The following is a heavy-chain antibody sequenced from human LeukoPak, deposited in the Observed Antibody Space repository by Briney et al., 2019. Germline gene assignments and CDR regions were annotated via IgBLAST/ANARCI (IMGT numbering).Heavy chain of an antibody. Sequence: SETLSLTCAVYGGSFSGYYWSWIRQPPGKGLEWIGEINHRRSTNYNPSLKSRVTMSVDTSKNQFSLKLSSVTAADTAVYYCAAQIVVVPAAIDYYFDYWGQGTLVTVSS. CDR3: AAQIVVVPAAIDYYFDY. CDR2: INHRRST. J-gene: IGHJ4*02. D-gene: IGHD2-2*02. CDR1: GGSFSGYY. V-gene: IGHV4-34*01.